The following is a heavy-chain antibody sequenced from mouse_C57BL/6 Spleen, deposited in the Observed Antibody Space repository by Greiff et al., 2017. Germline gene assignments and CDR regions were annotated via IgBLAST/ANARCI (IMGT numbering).Heavy chain of an antibody. V-gene: IGHV1-80*01. CDR3: ARGVITTVVATGDYFDY. CDR2: IYPGDGDT. D-gene: IGHD1-1*01. CDR1: GYAFSSYW. Sequence: VQLQQSGAELVKPGASVKISCKASGYAFSSYWMNWVKQRPGKGLEWIGQIYPGDGDTNYNGKFKGKATLTEDKSSSTAYMQLSSLTSEDSAVYFCARGVITTVVATGDYFDYWGQGTTLTVSS. J-gene: IGHJ2*01.